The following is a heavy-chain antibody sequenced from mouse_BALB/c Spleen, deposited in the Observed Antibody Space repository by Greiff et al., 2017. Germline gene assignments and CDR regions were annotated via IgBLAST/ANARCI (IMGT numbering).Heavy chain of an antibody. CDR2: ISSGGSYT. V-gene: IGHV5-6*02. CDR1: GFTFSSYG. CDR3: ARQEDYYAMDY. Sequence: EVKLVESGGDLVKPGGSLKLSCAASGFTFSSYGMSWVRQTPDKRLEWVATISSGGSYTYYPDSVKGRFTISRDNAKNTLYLQMSSLKSEDTAMYYCARQEDYYAMDYWGQGTSVTVSS. J-gene: IGHJ4*01.